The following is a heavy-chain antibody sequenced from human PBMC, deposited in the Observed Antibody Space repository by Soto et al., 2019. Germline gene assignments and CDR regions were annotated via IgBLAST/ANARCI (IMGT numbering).Heavy chain of an antibody. CDR2: IWYDGSNK. CDR3: ARDQYCSSTSCYASYYYYYYYMDV. D-gene: IGHD2-2*01. Sequence: QVQLVESGGGVVQPGRSLRLSCAASGFTFSSYGMHWVRQAPGKGLEWEAVIWYDGSNKYYADSVKGRFTISRDNSKNTLYLQMNSLRAEDTAVYYCARDQYCSSTSCYASYYYYYYYMDVWGKGTTVTVSS. V-gene: IGHV3-33*01. J-gene: IGHJ6*03. CDR1: GFTFSSYG.